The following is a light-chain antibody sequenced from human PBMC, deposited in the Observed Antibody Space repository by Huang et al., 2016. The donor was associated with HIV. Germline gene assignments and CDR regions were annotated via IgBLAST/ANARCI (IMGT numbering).Light chain of an antibody. Sequence: DIQMTQSPSSLSASVGDRVTITCQASQDISNYLNWYQQKPGKAPKLLIYDASNLETGVPSRFSGSGSGTEFTFAISSLQPEDIATYYCQQYDKLPQYTFGQGTKLEIK. J-gene: IGKJ2*01. CDR2: DAS. V-gene: IGKV1-33*01. CDR1: QDISNY. CDR3: QQYDKLPQYT.